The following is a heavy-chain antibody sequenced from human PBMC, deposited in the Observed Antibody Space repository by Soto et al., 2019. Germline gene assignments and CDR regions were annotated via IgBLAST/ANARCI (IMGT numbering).Heavy chain of an antibody. V-gene: IGHV4-34*01. D-gene: IGHD1-7*01. CDR3: ASRDPGTSVDY. CDR1: GGSFSGYY. CDR2: INHSGST. J-gene: IGHJ4*02. Sequence: SETLSLTCAVYGGSFSGYYWSWIRQPPGKGLEWIGEINHSGSTNYNPSLKSRVTISVDKSENQFSLKVTSLTAADTAVYYCASRDPGTSVDYWGQGTLVTV.